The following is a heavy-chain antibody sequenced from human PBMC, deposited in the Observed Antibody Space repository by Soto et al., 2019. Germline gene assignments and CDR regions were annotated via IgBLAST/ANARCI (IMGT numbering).Heavy chain of an antibody. Sequence: GGSLRLSCAAFGFTFSSYGMHWVRQAPGKGLEWVAVISYDGSNKYYADSVKGRFTISRDNSKNTLYLQMNSLRAEDTAVYYCAKDQEYYDFWSGYSNWGQGTMVTVSS. CDR2: ISYDGSNK. D-gene: IGHD3-3*01. J-gene: IGHJ3*01. CDR1: GFTFSSYG. V-gene: IGHV3-30*18. CDR3: AKDQEYYDFWSGYSN.